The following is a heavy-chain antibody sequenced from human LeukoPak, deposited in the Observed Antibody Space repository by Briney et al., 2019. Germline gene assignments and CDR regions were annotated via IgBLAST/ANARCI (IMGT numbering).Heavy chain of an antibody. J-gene: IGHJ6*04. Sequence: PGGSLRLSCAASGFTFDDYAMHWVRQAPGKGPEWVSGISWNSGSIGYADSVKGRFTISRDNSKNTLFLQMNSPRAEDTAVYYCAKGRITMVRGVSMDVWGKGTTVTVSS. CDR2: ISWNSGSI. V-gene: IGHV3-9*01. D-gene: IGHD3-10*01. CDR1: GFTFDDYA. CDR3: AKGRITMVRGVSMDV.